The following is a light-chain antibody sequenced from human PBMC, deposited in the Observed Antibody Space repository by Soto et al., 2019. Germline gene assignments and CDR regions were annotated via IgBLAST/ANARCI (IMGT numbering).Light chain of an antibody. CDR3: GTWDSSLSAGV. CDR1: SSNIGNNY. CDR2: DNN. V-gene: IGLV1-51*01. Sequence: QAVVTQPPSVSAAPGQKVTISCSGSSSNIGNNYVSWYQQLPGTAPKLLIYDNNKRPSGIPDRFSGSKSGTSATLGITGLQTGDDADYYCGTWDSSLSAGVFGGGTKLSVL. J-gene: IGLJ2*01.